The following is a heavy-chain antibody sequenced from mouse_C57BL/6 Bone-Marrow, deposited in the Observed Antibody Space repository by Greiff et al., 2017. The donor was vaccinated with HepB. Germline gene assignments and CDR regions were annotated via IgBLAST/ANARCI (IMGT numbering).Heavy chain of an antibody. CDR3: ARRGDRLRRAFDY. CDR1: GYTFTSYW. CDR2: IHPNSGST. Sequence: QVQLQQPGAELVKPGASVKLSCKASGYTFTSYWMHWVKQRPGQGLEWIGMIHPNSGSTNYNEKFKSKATLTVDKSSSTAYMQLSSLTSEDSAVYYCARRGDRLRRAFDYWGQGTTPTVSS. J-gene: IGHJ2*01. V-gene: IGHV1-64*01. D-gene: IGHD2-4*01.